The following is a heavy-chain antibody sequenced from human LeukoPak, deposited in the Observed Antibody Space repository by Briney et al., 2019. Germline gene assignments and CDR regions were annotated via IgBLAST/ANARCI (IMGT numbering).Heavy chain of an antibody. CDR2: IKQDGSEK. J-gene: IGHJ3*02. CDR3: SSGDTFDI. CDR1: GFTFNNYW. V-gene: IGHV3-7*01. Sequence: GSLRLSCAASGFTFNNYWMSWVRQAPGKGLEWVANIKQDGSEKYYVDSVEGRFTISRDNAKNSLYLQMDSLRAEDTAVYYCSSGDTFDIWGQGTMVTVSS.